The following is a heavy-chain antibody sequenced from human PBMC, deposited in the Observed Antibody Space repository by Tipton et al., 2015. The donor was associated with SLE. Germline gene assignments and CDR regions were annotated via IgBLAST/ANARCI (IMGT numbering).Heavy chain of an antibody. Sequence: SLRLSCAASGFTFSGYWMHWVRQTPGKGLVWVSRIKSDGSVSNYADSVKGRFTISRDNAKNTLYLQMNSLRAEDTAMYYCVRGSSYQVYWGQGTLVTVSS. D-gene: IGHD5-18*01. CDR1: GFTFSGYW. J-gene: IGHJ4*02. CDR2: IKSDGSVS. CDR3: VRGSSYQVY. V-gene: IGHV3-74*01.